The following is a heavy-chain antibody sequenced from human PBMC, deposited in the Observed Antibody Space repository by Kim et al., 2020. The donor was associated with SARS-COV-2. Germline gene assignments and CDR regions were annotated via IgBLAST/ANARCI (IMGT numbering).Heavy chain of an antibody. CDR1: GFTFSSYE. V-gene: IGHV3-48*03. D-gene: IGHD3-22*01. J-gene: IGHJ6*02. Sequence: LSLTCAASGFTFSSYEMNWVRQAPGKGLEWVSYISSSGSTIYYADSVKGRFTISRDNAKNSLYLQMNSLRAEDTAVYYCARDLFPQGDSSGHIGSYYYYGMDVWGQGTTVTVSS. CDR3: ARDLFPQGDSSGHIGSYYYYGMDV. CDR2: ISSSGSTI.